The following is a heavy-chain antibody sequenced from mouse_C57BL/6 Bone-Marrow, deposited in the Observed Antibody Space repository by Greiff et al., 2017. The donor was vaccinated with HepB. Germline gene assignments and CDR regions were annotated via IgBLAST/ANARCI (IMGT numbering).Heavy chain of an antibody. CDR1: GFTFSSYG. V-gene: IGHV5-6*02. Sequence: DVMLVESGGDLVKPGGSLKLSCAASGFTFSSYGMSWVRQTPDKRLEWVATISSGGSYTYYPDSVKGRFTISRDNAKNTLYLQMSSLKSEDTAMYYCARRGWHYWGYWYFDVWGTGTTVTVSS. D-gene: IGHD1-2*01. J-gene: IGHJ1*03. CDR3: ARRGWHYWGYWYFDV. CDR2: ISSGGSYT.